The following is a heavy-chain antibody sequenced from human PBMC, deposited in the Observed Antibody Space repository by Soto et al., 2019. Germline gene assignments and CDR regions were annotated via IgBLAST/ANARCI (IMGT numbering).Heavy chain of an antibody. Sequence: QPGGSLRLSCAASGFTFSIYAMSWVRQAPGKGLEWVSTIGGSGDGTSYADFVRGRFTISRDNSRNTLYLQMNSLRAEDTAVYYCAKDAPGSGWLSDYWGQGTLVTVSS. CDR1: GFTFSIYA. CDR3: AKDAPGSGWLSDY. CDR2: IGGSGDGT. D-gene: IGHD3-22*01. J-gene: IGHJ4*02. V-gene: IGHV3-23*01.